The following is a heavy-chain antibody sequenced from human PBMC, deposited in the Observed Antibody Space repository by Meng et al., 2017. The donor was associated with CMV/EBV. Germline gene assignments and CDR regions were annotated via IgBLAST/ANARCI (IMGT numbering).Heavy chain of an antibody. J-gene: IGHJ5*02. CDR3: ARVWVRPAVLRFLKSVRFDP. D-gene: IGHD3-3*01. V-gene: IGHV4-34*01. Sequence: VKLRQGGGGRLNRSETRALPWAVYGGSFSGYYWSWIRQPPGKGLEWIGEINHSGSTNYNPSLKSRVTISVDTSKNQFSLKLSSVTAADTAVYYCARVWVRPAVLRFLKSVRFDPWGQGTLVTVSS. CDR1: GGSFSGYY. CDR2: INHSGST.